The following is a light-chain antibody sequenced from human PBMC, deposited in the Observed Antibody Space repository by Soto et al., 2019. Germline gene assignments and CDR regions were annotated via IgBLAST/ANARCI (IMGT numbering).Light chain of an antibody. V-gene: IGKV3-15*01. CDR3: QRYNTFSGT. CDR2: GAS. J-gene: IGKJ1*01. CDR1: QSVSSN. Sequence: EVLMTQSPATLSVSPGDRATVSCRASQSVSSNLAWYQQKPGQAPRLLIYGASTRATGIPARFSGSGSGTEFTLTISSLQPDDFATYYCQRYNTFSGTFGPGTKVDIK.